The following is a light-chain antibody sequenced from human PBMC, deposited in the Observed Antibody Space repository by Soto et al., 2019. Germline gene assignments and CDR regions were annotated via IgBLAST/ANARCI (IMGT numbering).Light chain of an antibody. CDR3: QQSYNTPPYT. CDR1: QTISNF. J-gene: IGKJ2*01. Sequence: DIQMTQSPSSLSASVGDRVTITCRASQTISNFLTWYQQKPGKAPKLLIYAASTLQSGVPSRFSGRRSGTDFTLTNSSLQPEDFATYYCQQSYNTPPYTFGQGTKLEIK. V-gene: IGKV1-39*01. CDR2: AAS.